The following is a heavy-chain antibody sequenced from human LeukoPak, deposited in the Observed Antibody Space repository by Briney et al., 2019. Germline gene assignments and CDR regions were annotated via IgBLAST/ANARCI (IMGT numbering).Heavy chain of an antibody. CDR1: GGTFSSYA. CDR2: IIPIFGTA. V-gene: IGHV1-69*01. J-gene: IGHJ3*02. CDR3: ARGGPSILVVVAAQYDAFDI. D-gene: IGHD2-15*01. Sequence: SVKVSCKASGGTFSSYAINWVRQAPGQGLEWMGGIIPIFGTANYAQKFQGSVTITADESTSTAYMELSSLRSEDTAVYYCARGGPSILVVVAAQYDAFDIWGQGTMVTVSS.